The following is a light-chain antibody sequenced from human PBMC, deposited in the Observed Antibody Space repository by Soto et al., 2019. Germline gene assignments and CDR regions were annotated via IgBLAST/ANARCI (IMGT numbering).Light chain of an antibody. CDR1: QSVSSSY. CDR3: QQYKNWPSWT. V-gene: IGKV3-20*01. CDR2: GAS. Sequence: EIVWTQSPGTLSLSPGERATLSCRASQSVSSSYIAWYQQKRCQAPRRLIYGASIRATGIPDRFSGSGSGTDFTLTISRLEPEDFAVYYCQQYKNWPSWTFGQGTKVDIK. J-gene: IGKJ1*01.